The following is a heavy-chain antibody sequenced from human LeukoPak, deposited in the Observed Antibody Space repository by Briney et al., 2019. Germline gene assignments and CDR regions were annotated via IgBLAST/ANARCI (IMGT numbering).Heavy chain of an antibody. CDR1: GGSIRSYY. Sequence: SETLSLTCTVSGGSIRSYYWNWIRQPPGKGLEWIGYIYYSGNTNYNPSLKSRVTISVDTSKNQFSLKLSSVTAADTAVYYYAREGRGYYDFWSGYPTTYTFDYWGQGTLVTVSS. CDR2: IYYSGNT. V-gene: IGHV4-59*12. D-gene: IGHD3-3*01. J-gene: IGHJ4*02. CDR3: AREGRGYYDFWSGYPTTYTFDY.